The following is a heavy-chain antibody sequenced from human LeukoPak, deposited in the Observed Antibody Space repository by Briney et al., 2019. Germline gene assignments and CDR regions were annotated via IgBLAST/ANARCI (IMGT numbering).Heavy chain of an antibody. CDR3: ARDQEYCSSSNCPIDY. D-gene: IGHD2-2*01. CDR2: INSDGSGT. CDR1: GLTFSGYW. Sequence: GGSLRLSCAASGLTFSGYWMHWVRQAPGKGLVWVSRINSDGSGTTYAGSVKGRFTISRDNAKNTLYLQMNSLRAEDTAVYYCARDQEYCSSSNCPIDYWGQGTPVTVSS. V-gene: IGHV3-74*01. J-gene: IGHJ4*02.